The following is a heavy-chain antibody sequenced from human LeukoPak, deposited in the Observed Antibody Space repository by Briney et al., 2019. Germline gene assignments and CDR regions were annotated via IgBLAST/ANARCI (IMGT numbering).Heavy chain of an antibody. V-gene: IGHV1-18*01. CDR1: GYTFTYYG. J-gene: IGHJ4*02. CDR2: ISGYNGNT. Sequence: GASVKVSCKASGYTFTYYGIDWVRQAPGQGLEWMGWISGYNGNTNYAQKLQGRVTMTTDTSTTTAYMELRSLRSDDTAVYYCARSTYYYDSSGYCDYWGQGTLVTVSS. D-gene: IGHD3-22*01. CDR3: ARSTYYYDSSGYCDY.